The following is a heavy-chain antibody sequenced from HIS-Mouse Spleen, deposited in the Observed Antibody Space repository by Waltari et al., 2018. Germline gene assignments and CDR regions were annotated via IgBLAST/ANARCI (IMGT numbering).Heavy chain of an antibody. V-gene: IGHV1-2*02. CDR1: GYTFNGYY. CDR3: ARESLGRIDY. J-gene: IGHJ4*02. D-gene: IGHD7-27*01. Sequence: QVQLVPSGAEVKKPGASVKVSCQASGYTFNGYYSPWVRQAPGQGLEWMGWMNANSGGTNYAQKCQGRVTMTRDTSISTAYMELSRLRSDDTAVYYCARESLGRIDYWGQGTLVTVSS. CDR2: MNANSGGT.